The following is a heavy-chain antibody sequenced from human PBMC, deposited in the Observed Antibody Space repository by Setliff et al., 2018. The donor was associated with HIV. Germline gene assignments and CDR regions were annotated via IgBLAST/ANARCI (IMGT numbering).Heavy chain of an antibody. CDR3: ARDHGYSYGTIDY. D-gene: IGHD5-18*01. CDR2: INWNGGST. CDR1: GFTFNDFG. Sequence: GGSLRLSCEASGFTFNDFGMSWVRQAPGKGLEWVSGINWNGGSTGYADSVKGRFTISRDNAKNTLYLQMNSLRAEDTAVYYCARDHGYSYGTIDYWGQGTLVTVSS. V-gene: IGHV3-20*04. J-gene: IGHJ4*02.